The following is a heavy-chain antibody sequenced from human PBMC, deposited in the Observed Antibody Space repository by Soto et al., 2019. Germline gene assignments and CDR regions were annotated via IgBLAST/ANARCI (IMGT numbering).Heavy chain of an antibody. D-gene: IGHD3-3*01. V-gene: IGHV1-3*01. Sequence: QVQLVQSGAEVKKPGASVKVSCKASGYTFTSYAMHWVRQAPGQRLEWMGWINACNGNTKYSQKFQGRVTSTRDTSASTAYMELSSLRSEDTAVYYCASGYDFWSGGAYMDVWGKGTTVTVSS. CDR3: ASGYDFWSGGAYMDV. CDR2: INACNGNT. CDR1: GYTFTSYA. J-gene: IGHJ6*03.